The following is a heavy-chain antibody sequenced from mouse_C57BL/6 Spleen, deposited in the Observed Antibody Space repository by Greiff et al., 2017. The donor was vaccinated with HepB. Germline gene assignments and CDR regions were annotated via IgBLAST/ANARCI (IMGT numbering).Heavy chain of an antibody. V-gene: IGHV1-64*01. CDR1: GYTFTSYW. Sequence: VQLQQPGAELVKPGASVKLSCKASGYTFTSYWMHWVKQRPGQGLEWIGMIHPNSGSTNYNEKFKSKATLTVDKSSSTAYMQLSSLTSEDSAVYYCARTPSLTYYFDYWGQGTTLTVSS. CDR2: IHPNSGST. D-gene: IGHD1-3*01. J-gene: IGHJ2*01. CDR3: ARTPSLTYYFDY.